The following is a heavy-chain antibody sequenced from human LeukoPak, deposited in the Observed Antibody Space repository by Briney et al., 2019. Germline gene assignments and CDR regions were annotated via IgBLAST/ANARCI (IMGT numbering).Heavy chain of an antibody. CDR2: IRYDGSNK. CDR1: GFTFSGYG. D-gene: IGHD2-15*01. Sequence: GGSLGLSCAASGFTFSGYGMHWVRQAPGKGLEWVAFIRYDGSNKNYADSVKGRFTISRDNSKNTLYLQMNSLRAEDTAVYYCAKRYCSGGTCYLDYWGQGTLVTVSS. CDR3: AKRYCSGGTCYLDY. J-gene: IGHJ4*02. V-gene: IGHV3-30*02.